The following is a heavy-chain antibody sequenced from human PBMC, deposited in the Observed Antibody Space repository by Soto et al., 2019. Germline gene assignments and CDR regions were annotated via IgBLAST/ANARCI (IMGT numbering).Heavy chain of an antibody. CDR1: GYSFTSYW. J-gene: IGHJ3*02. Sequence: GESLKISCKGSGYSFTSYWIGWVRQMPGKGLEWMGIIYPGDSDTRYSPSFQGQVTISADKSISTAYLQWSSLKASDTAMYYCARTYLYDYVWGSYRIQEGLGAFDIWGQGTMVTVSS. CDR3: ARTYLYDYVWGSYRIQEGLGAFDI. CDR2: IYPGDSDT. V-gene: IGHV5-51*01. D-gene: IGHD3-16*02.